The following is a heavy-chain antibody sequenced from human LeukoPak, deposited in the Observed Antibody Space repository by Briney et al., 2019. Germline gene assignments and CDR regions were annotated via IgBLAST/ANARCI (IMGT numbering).Heavy chain of an antibody. V-gene: IGHV3-15*01. Sequence: GGSLRLSCAASGFSFSVAWLSWARQAPGKGLEWVGRIKSKADGGTTDFAAPVKGRCTISRSNSKNTLYMQMNSPKTEDTAVYYCEVNDFRPDHWGQGTLVTVSS. D-gene: IGHD3/OR15-3a*01. CDR2: IKSKADGGTT. J-gene: IGHJ4*02. CDR3: EVNDFRPDH. CDR1: GFSFSVAW.